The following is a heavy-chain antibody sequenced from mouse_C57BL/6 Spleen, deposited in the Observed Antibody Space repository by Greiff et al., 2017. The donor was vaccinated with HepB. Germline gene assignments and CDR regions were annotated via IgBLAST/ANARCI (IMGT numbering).Heavy chain of an antibody. D-gene: IGHD2-2*01. V-gene: IGHV1-9*01. CDR2: ILPGSGNT. CDR3: AVWGYDDGYAMDY. Sequence: VQLQQSGAELMKPGASVKLSCKATGYTFTGYWIEWVKQRPGHGLEWIGEILPGSGNTNYNEKFKGKVTFTADTSSNTAYMQLSSLTTEDSAIYYCAVWGYDDGYAMDYWGQGTSVTVSS. CDR1: GYTFTGYW. J-gene: IGHJ4*01.